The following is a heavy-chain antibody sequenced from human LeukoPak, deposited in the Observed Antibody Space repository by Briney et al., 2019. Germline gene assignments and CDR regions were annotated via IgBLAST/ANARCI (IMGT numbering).Heavy chain of an antibody. Sequence: GGSLRLSCAASGFSFSNYAMHWVRQAPGKGLELVALVSYDGGNKYYSDSLKGRFTISRDNSKNTLYLQMNSLRAEDTAIYYCARDPGHNGWYGDNWGQGTLVTVSS. D-gene: IGHD6-19*01. CDR3: ARDPGHNGWYGDN. V-gene: IGHV3-30-3*01. CDR1: GFSFSNYA. J-gene: IGHJ4*02. CDR2: VSYDGGNK.